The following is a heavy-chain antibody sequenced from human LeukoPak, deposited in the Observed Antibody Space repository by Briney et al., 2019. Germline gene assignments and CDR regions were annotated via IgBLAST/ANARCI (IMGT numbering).Heavy chain of an antibody. CDR2: ISRSSVAL. CDR1: GFTFTNYD. D-gene: IGHD6-13*01. CDR3: ARDPDTSNWYGYFDF. Sequence: PGGSLRLSCTASGFTFTNYDMAWVRQAPGKGLEWVAYISRSSVALHYAGSVKGRFTISRDNGEDTLYLEMNSLRDEDTAVYYCARDPDTSNWYGYFDFWGQGILVTVSS. V-gene: IGHV3-48*02. J-gene: IGHJ4*02.